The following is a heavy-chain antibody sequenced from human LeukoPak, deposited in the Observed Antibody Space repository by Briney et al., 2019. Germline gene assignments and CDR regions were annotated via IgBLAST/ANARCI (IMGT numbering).Heavy chain of an antibody. V-gene: IGHV3-23*01. CDR1: GFTFSSHA. J-gene: IGHJ6*02. CDR3: ARALSTQTTTARRGMDV. CDR2: ISASGGNT. Sequence: GGSLRLSCAGSGFTFSSHAMTWVRQAAGKGLKWVANISASGGNTHYADSEKGRFTISRDNSKDTLYVQMNSLRSEDTAKYYCARALSTQTTTARRGMDVRGQGTTVTVSS. D-gene: IGHD1-26*01.